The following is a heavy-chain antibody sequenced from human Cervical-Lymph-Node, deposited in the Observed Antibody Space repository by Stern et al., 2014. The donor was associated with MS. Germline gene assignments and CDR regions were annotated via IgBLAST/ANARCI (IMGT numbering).Heavy chain of an antibody. V-gene: IGHV1-8*01. CDR3: ARGLVVSSSLWFDP. J-gene: IGHJ5*02. Sequence: VQLVESGAEVKKPGASVKVSCKASGYTFINYDINWVRQAPGRGLEWIGWMNPNIGNTGYAQEFQGRVTMTTNTSISTVYMELSILTSDDTAVYYCARGLVVSSSLWFDPWGQGTLVTVSS. D-gene: IGHD6-6*01. CDR2: MNPNIGNT. CDR1: GYTFINYD.